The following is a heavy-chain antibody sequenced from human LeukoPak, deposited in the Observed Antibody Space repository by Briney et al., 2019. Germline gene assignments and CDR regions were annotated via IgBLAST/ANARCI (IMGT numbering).Heavy chain of an antibody. Sequence: GGSLRLSCAASGFTFSSYAMSWVRQAPGKGLEWVSSISSSGGTTYYADSVKGRFTISRDNAKNSLYLQMNSLRAEDTAVYYCARGRFYSSGGHDAFDIWGQGTMVTVSS. CDR1: GFTFSSYA. J-gene: IGHJ3*02. CDR3: ARGRFYSSGGHDAFDI. D-gene: IGHD6-19*01. CDR2: ISSSGGTT. V-gene: IGHV3-48*04.